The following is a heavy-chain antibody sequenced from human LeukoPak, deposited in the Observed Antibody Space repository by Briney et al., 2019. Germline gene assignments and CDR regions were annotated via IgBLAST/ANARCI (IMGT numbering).Heavy chain of an antibody. D-gene: IGHD2-21*02. CDR1: GFTLSSYE. J-gene: IGHJ4*02. V-gene: IGHV3-74*01. Sequence: GGSLRLSSAASGFTLSSYEMHWVSQAPGKGLVWVSRINSDGSRTGYADSVKGRFTISRDNAKNTLYLQMNSLRAEDTAIYYCARELPREVTLDYWGQGTLVTASS. CDR2: INSDGSRT. CDR3: ARELPREVTLDY.